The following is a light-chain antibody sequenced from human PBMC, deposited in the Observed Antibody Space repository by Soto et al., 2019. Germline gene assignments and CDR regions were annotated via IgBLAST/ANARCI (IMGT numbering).Light chain of an antibody. CDR2: DTS. CDR1: QSVSIH. V-gene: IGKV3-15*01. J-gene: IGKJ5*01. Sequence: ETVMTQSPGTLSVSLGERATLSCTASQSVSIHLAWYQQKPGQAPRLLIYDTSTRATGIPARFSGSGSGTEFTLTISSLQSEDFAVYYCQQYSSWPPITFGQGTRLEIK. CDR3: QQYSSWPPIT.